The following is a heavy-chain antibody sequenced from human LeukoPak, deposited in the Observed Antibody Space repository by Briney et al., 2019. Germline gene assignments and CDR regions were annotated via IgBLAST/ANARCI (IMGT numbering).Heavy chain of an antibody. CDR2: VKQEGTEK. J-gene: IGHJ4*02. Sequence: GGSLRLSCEASGFTFRDYWMTWVRQAPGRGVEWVANVKQEGTEKFYVDSVKGRFTISRDNAKNSLYLQMNSLRAEDTAVYYCARGSRAKKYGDYFDYWGQGTLVTVSS. V-gene: IGHV3-7*01. D-gene: IGHD4-17*01. CDR1: GFTFRDYW. CDR3: ARGSRAKKYGDYFDY.